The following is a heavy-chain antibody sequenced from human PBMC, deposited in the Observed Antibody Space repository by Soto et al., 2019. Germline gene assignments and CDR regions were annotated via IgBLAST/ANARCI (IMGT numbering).Heavy chain of an antibody. D-gene: IGHD3-3*01. Sequence: SETLSLTCAVSGGPFRGFYWTWIRQSPGKGLEWLGDINHVGITNYNPSLTSRVSIPVDTSKSQFSRKLSSVTAADTAVYSCARAHDFWGGRQQPIDSWGQGTLVTASS. J-gene: IGHJ4*02. V-gene: IGHV4-34*01. CDR2: INHVGIT. CDR3: ARAHDFWGGRQQPIDS. CDR1: GGPFRGFY.